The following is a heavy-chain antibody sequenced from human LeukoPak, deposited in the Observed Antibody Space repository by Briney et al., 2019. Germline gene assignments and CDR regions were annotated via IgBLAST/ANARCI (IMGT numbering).Heavy chain of an antibody. CDR3: AKGVWPHDYYYYMDV. V-gene: IGHV3-30*02. Sequence: GSLRLSCAASGFTFSSYGMHWVCQAPGKGLEWVAFIRYDGSNKYYADSVKGRFTISRDNSKNTLYLQMNSLRAEDTAVYYCAKGVWPHDYYYYMDVWGKGTTVTVSS. J-gene: IGHJ6*03. CDR1: GFTFSSYG. D-gene: IGHD2-8*01. CDR2: IRYDGSNK.